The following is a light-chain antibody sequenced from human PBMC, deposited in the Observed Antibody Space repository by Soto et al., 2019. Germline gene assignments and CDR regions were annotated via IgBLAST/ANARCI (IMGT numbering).Light chain of an antibody. CDR3: QQRSDWPPWT. CDR1: QSISSY. J-gene: IGKJ1*01. Sequence: EIVLTQSPATLSLSPGEGATLSCRASQSISSYLAWDQQKPGQAPRLLIYDASSRATGIPARFSGSGSGTDVTLTIRSLEPEDFAVYYCQQRSDWPPWTFGQGTKVEIK. CDR2: DAS. V-gene: IGKV3-11*01.